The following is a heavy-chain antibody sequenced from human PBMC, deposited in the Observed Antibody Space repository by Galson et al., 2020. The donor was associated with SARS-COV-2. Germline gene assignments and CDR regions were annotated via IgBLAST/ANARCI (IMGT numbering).Heavy chain of an antibody. CDR2: INPNSGGT. Sequence: ASVKVSCKSSRYTFTDYYMHSLRQAPGQRLEWMGWINPNSGGTNYAQKFQGRVTMTRDTYISTAYMVLSRLRSDDTVVYYCASEGCLNWEGGGFDYWGQGTLGTVSS. J-gene: IGHJ4*02. CDR3: ASEGCLNWEGGGFDY. V-gene: IGHV1-2*02. CDR1: RYTFTDYY. D-gene: IGHD7-27*01.